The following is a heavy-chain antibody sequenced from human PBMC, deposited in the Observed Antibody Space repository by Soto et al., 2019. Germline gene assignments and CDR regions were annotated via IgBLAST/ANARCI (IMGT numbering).Heavy chain of an antibody. V-gene: IGHV2-26*01. CDR3: ARRRYSSGWNMYYIDY. CDR2: IFSNDEK. Sequence: SGPTLVNPTETLTLTCTVSGFSLSNARMGVSWIRQPPGKALEWLAHIFSNDEKSYSTSLKSRLTISKDTSKSQVVLTMTNMDPVDTATYYCARRRYSSGWNMYYIDYSGQGTLVTVSS. D-gene: IGHD6-19*01. CDR1: GFSLSNARMG. J-gene: IGHJ4*02.